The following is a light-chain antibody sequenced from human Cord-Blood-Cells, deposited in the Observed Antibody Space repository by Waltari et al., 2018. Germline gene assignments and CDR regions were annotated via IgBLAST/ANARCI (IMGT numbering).Light chain of an antibody. Sequence: QSALTQPASVSGSPGQSITISCTGTSSDVGSYKLVSWYQQHPGKAPKLMIYEGSKRPSGVSNLFSGSKSGNTASLTISVLQAEDEADYYCCSYAGSSTYVFGTGTKVTVL. V-gene: IGLV2-23*01. CDR1: SSDVGSYKL. CDR3: CSYAGSSTYV. CDR2: EGS. J-gene: IGLJ1*01.